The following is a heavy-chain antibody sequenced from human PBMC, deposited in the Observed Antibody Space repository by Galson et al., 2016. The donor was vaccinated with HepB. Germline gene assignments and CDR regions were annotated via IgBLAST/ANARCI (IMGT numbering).Heavy chain of an antibody. Sequence: SETLSLTCTVSGDSITNASYYWGWIRLPPGKGPEWIGNVYYSGSAHYNPSLKSRATISADTSKNQFSLKVTAVSDADTAVYWCVRTSAAYNGDYGYAFDIWGQGTLVTVSS. D-gene: IGHD4-17*01. J-gene: IGHJ3*02. V-gene: IGHV4-39*07. CDR2: VYYSGSA. CDR3: VRTSAAYNGDYGYAFDI. CDR1: GDSITNASYY.